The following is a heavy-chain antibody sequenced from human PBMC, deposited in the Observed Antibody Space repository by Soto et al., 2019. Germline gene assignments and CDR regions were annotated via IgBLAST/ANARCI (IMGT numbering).Heavy chain of an antibody. V-gene: IGHV2-5*01. D-gene: IGHD3-9*01. Sequence: SGATLVKPTQTLTLTCTFSGVSLSTGGVGVGWIRQPPGKAAEWLALIYWNDDKRYSPSLNSRLTITKDTSKNQVVLTMSNMDPVDTATYYGGGYNFMTGCHGYGMVLWGQASTVTGSS. J-gene: IGHJ6*02. CDR3: GGYNFMTGCHGYGMVL. CDR2: IYWNDDK. CDR1: GVSLSTGGVG.